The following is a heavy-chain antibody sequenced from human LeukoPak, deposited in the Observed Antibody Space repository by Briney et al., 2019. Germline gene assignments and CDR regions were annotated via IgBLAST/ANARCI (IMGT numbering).Heavy chain of an antibody. CDR3: ARIGSYPYYFDY. V-gene: IGHV3-48*03. CDR1: GFTFSSYE. J-gene: IGHJ4*02. Sequence: GGPLRLSCAASGFTFSSYEMNWVRQAPGKGLEGVSYISTTGNTIYYADSVKGRFTISRDNAKKSLYLQMNSLRAEDTAVYYCARIGSYPYYFDYWGQGALVTVSS. CDR2: ISTTGNTI. D-gene: IGHD1-26*01.